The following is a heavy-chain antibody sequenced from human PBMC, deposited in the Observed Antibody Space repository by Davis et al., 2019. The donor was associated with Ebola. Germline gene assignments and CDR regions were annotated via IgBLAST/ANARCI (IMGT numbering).Heavy chain of an antibody. J-gene: IGHJ5*02. CDR3: ARTRIAVAGVWFDP. CDR2: IDWHDDK. D-gene: IGHD6-19*01. V-gene: IGHV2-70*01. CDR1: GFSLSTSGMC. Sequence: SGPTLAKLTQTLTLTCTFSGFSLSTSGMCVSWFRQPPGKALEWLALIDWHDDKYYSTSLKTMLTISKDTSKNQVVLTMTNMDPVDTATYYCARTRIAVAGVWFDPWGQGTLVTVSS.